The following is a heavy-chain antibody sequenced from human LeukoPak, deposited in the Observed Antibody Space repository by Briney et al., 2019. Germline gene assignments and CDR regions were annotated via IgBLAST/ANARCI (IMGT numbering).Heavy chain of an antibody. CDR1: GYIFIGFY. Sequence: ASVKVSCKTSGYIFIGFYIHWVRHAPGQGLEWMGWINPNSGGTNYAQKFQGRVTMTRDTSITTAYMELGSLRFDDTAVYYCARGYSYGPDYWGQGTLVTVSS. J-gene: IGHJ4*02. CDR3: ARGYSYGPDY. D-gene: IGHD5-18*01. CDR2: INPNSGGT. V-gene: IGHV1-2*02.